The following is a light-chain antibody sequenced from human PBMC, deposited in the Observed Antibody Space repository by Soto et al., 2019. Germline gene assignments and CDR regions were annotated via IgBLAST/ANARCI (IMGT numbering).Light chain of an antibody. CDR1: QSIATS. CDR2: KAS. CDR3: QHSGGYWT. J-gene: IGKJ1*01. V-gene: IGKV1-5*03. Sequence: DIQMTQSPSTLSASLGDRVTITCRASQSIATSLAWFQQKPGKAPKVLIYKASVLESGDPSRFSGGGSGTEFALTISSLQPDDSATYYCQHSGGYWTFGQGTKVEIK.